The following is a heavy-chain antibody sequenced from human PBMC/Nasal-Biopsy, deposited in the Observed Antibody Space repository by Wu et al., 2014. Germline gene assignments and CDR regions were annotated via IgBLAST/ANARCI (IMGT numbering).Heavy chain of an antibody. V-gene: IGHV4-61*02. CDR3: VRDSRSTGGSYWYFDL. CDR1: GGSISSGSYY. CDR2: IHFRGTT. D-gene: IGHD7-27*01. J-gene: IGHJ2*01. Sequence: TLSLTCTVSGGSISSGSYYWSWIRQPAGKGLEWIGRIHFRGTTHYNPSLKSRVTMSVDTSSNQFSLKLSSVTAADTAVYYCVRDSRSTGGSYWYFDLWGRGTQVTVSS.